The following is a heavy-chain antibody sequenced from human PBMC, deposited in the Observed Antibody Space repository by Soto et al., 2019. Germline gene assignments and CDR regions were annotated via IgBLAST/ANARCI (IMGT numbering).Heavy chain of an antibody. CDR2: VYRTGST. V-gene: IGHV4-4*02. CDR1: GGSISTSNW. CDR3: ARARATIAAAAIFDC. Sequence: QVQLQESGPGLVKPSGTLSLTCAVSGGSISTSNWWSWVRQPPGKGLEWIGEVYRTGSTNYNPSLESRLTISVDKSTNQFSLELTSVTAADTAVYYCARARATIAAAAIFDCWGQGTLVTVSS. D-gene: IGHD6-13*01. J-gene: IGHJ4*02.